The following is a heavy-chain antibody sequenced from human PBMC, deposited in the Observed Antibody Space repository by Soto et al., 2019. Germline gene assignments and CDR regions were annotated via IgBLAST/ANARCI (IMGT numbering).Heavy chain of an antibody. CDR2: INYDGSST. D-gene: IGHD1-26*01. CDR1: GFTLSSYW. Sequence: VQLVESGGGLVQPGGSLRLSCAVSGFTLSSYWMHWVRQAPGKGLVWVSRINYDGSSTTYADSVKGRFTISRDTSKNTLYLQLNTLRADDTAVYYCARGATWAFDSWGQGTLVTVSS. CDR3: ARGATWAFDS. V-gene: IGHV3-74*01. J-gene: IGHJ4*02.